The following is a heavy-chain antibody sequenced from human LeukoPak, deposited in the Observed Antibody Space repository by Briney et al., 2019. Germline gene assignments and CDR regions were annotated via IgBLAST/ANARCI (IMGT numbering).Heavy chain of an antibody. CDR3: ARVWYYGSGSYVWFDP. J-gene: IGHJ5*02. CDR2: INPNSGGT. CDR1: GYTFTGYY. V-gene: IGHV1-2*02. D-gene: IGHD3-10*01. Sequence: ASVKVSCKASGYTFTGYYMHWVRQAPGQGLEWMGWINPNSGGTNYAQKSQGRVTMTRDTSISTAYMELSRLRSDDTAVYYCARVWYYGSGSYVWFDPWGQGTLVTVSS.